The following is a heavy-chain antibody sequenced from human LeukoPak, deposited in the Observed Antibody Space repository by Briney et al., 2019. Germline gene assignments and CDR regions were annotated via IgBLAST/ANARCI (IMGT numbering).Heavy chain of an antibody. Sequence: SETLSLTCTVSGGSISSSSYYWGWIRQPPGKGLEWIGSIYYSGSTYYNPSLKSRVTISVDTSKNQFSLKLSSVTAADTAVYYCARRRTNYYYYYYMDAWGKGTTVTISS. CDR1: GGSISSSSYY. J-gene: IGHJ6*03. CDR2: IYYSGST. D-gene: IGHD1-1*01. CDR3: ARRRTNYYYYYYMDA. V-gene: IGHV4-39*01.